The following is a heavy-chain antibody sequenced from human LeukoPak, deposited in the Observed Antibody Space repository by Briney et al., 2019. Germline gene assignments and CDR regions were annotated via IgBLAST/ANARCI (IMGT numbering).Heavy chain of an antibody. D-gene: IGHD6-6*01. CDR2: IVVGRGET. J-gene: IGHJ4*02. V-gene: IGHV1-58*02. Sequence: SVKVSCKTSGLTFSSSAIQWVRQARGQPLEWIGWIVVGRGETKYTQKLQGRVTITSDLSTSTAYMELSSLRSEDTAVYYCAGEYSSSGLDYWGQGTLVTVSS. CDR1: GLTFSSSA. CDR3: AGEYSSSGLDY.